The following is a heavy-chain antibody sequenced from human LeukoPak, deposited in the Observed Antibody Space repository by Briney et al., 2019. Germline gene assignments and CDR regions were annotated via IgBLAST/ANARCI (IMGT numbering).Heavy chain of an antibody. J-gene: IGHJ6*03. Sequence: PGQSLRLSCAASGFTFSSFAMSWVRQAPGEGLGRVSEISNLATIKYADSVKGRFTMSRDNSKNTLYLQMNSLRAEDTAVYYCAKDAGHPTVNYYMDVWGKGTTVTVSS. V-gene: IGHV3-23*01. CDR1: GFTFSSFA. CDR2: ISNLATI. D-gene: IGHD1-14*01. CDR3: AKDAGHPTVNYYMDV.